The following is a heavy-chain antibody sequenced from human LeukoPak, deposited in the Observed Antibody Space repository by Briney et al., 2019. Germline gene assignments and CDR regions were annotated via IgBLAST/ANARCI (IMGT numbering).Heavy chain of an antibody. CDR1: GYTFTSYY. D-gene: IGHD6-13*01. Sequence: ASVKVSCKASGYTFTSYYIHWVRQAPGHGLEWMGIINPSGDITSYAQKFQGRVTMTRDTSTSTVYMELSSLRSEDTAVYYCARDYSSSWPRRYFDYWGQGTLVTVSS. V-gene: IGHV1-46*01. J-gene: IGHJ4*02. CDR2: INPSGDIT. CDR3: ARDYSSSWPRRYFDY.